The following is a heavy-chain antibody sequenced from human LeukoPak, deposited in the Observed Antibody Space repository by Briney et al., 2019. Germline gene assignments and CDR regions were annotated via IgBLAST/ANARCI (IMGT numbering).Heavy chain of an antibody. CDR1: GGAFSSST. CDR2: VLPLSTTI. J-gene: IGHJ4*02. CDR3: PREPRGETTGGGDFNS. D-gene: IGHD3-16*01. V-gene: IGHV1-69*15. Sequence: ASVKVSCKASGGAFSSSTIHWVRQAPDEGLEWMGRVLPLSTTINYAQKFQGRVSISADASTKTVYMELSSLTADDTAVYYCPREPRGETTGGGDFNSWGQGTLVIVSS.